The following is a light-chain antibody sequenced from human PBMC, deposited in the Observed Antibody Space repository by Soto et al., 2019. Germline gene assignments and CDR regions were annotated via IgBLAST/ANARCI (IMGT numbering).Light chain of an antibody. V-gene: IGLV6-57*03. J-gene: IGLJ3*02. CDR1: SGSIASNY. CDR3: QSYYSSNLWV. Sequence: LTQPHSVSESPGKTVTISCTRSSGSIASNYVQWYQQRPGSAPTTVIYEDNQRPSGVPDRFSGSIDSSSNSASLTISGLKTEDDDDYYCQSYYSSNLWVFGGGTKLTVL. CDR2: EDN.